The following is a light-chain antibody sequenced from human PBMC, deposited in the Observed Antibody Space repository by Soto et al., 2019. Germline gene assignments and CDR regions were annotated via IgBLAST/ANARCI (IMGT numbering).Light chain of an antibody. CDR2: AAS. Sequence: DIQMTQSPSTLSASVGDRVTITCRASQGISNYLAWYQQKPGKAPKLLIYAASTWQSGVPSRFSGSGSGTDIPLTISSLQPEDVASYYCQKYNSAQFTFGHGTKVDIK. J-gene: IGKJ3*01. CDR3: QKYNSAQFT. V-gene: IGKV1-27*01. CDR1: QGISNY.